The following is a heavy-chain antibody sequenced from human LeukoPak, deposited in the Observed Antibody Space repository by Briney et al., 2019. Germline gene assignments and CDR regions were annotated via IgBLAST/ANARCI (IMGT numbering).Heavy chain of an antibody. V-gene: IGHV3-33*01. Sequence: GGSLRLSCAASGFTFSSNGMHWVRQAPGKGLEWVAVIWHDGSDKYYADSVKGRFTISRDNSKNTLYLQMNSLRAEDTAVYYCARDPPSFQHWGQGTLVTVSS. CDR3: ARDPPSFQH. CDR2: IWHDGSDK. CDR1: GFTFSSNG. J-gene: IGHJ1*01.